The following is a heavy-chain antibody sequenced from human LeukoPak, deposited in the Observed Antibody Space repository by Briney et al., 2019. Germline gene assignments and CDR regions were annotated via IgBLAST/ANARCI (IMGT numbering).Heavy chain of an antibody. CDR2: ITPDGSQA. CDR1: GFTFSHYL. D-gene: IGHD3-16*01. Sequence: GGPLRLSCAASGFTFSHYLMSWVRHAPGKGLEWVANITPDGSQAYYVDSVKGRFTISRDNAKNSLSLQMNSLRAEDTAVYYCATEKNWAFDSWGQGTLVTVSS. CDR3: ATEKNWAFDS. V-gene: IGHV3-7*01. J-gene: IGHJ4*02.